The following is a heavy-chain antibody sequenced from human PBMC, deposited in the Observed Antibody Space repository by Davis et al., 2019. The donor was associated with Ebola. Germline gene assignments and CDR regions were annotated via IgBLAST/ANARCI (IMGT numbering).Heavy chain of an antibody. D-gene: IGHD1-7*01. CDR2: IWYDGSVK. CDR1: VFTFSNSD. V-gene: IGHV3-33*03. Sequence: GGSLRLSCAASVFTFSNSDMNWVRQAPGKGLEWVGLIWYDGSVKYYGDSVKGRFTISRDNSKDSAYLQMTSLRVEDTAVYYCSTRFSNSYGALDIWGRGTLVTVSS. J-gene: IGHJ3*02. CDR3: STRFSNSYGALDI.